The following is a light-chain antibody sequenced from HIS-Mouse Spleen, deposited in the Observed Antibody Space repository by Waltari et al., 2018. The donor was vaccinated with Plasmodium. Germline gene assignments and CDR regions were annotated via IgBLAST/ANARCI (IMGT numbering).Light chain of an antibody. CDR2: KDS. CDR1: VLAKKY. Sequence: SSELTQPSSVSVSPGQTARTPCSGDVLAKKYARWFQQKPGQAPVLVIYKDSERPSGIPERFSGSSSGTTVTLTISGAQVEDEADYYCYSAADNNRVFGGGTKLTVL. V-gene: IGLV3-27*01. CDR3: YSAADNNRV. J-gene: IGLJ3*02.